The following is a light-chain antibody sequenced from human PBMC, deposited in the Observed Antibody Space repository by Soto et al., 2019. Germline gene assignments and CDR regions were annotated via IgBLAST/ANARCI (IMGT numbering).Light chain of an antibody. CDR2: SNN. V-gene: IGLV1-47*02. CDR1: SSNIGSNY. CDR3: AAWDDSLSGYV. J-gene: IGLJ1*01. Sequence: QLVLTQPPSASGAPGQRVTISCSGSSSNIGSNYVYWYQQLPGMAPKLLIYSNNQRPSGVPDRFSGSKSGTSASLAIIGLRSQDEADYSCAAWDDSLSGYVFGAGTKLTVL.